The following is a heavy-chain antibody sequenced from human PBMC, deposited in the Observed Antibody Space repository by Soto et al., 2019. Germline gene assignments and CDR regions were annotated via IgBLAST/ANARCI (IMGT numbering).Heavy chain of an antibody. D-gene: IGHD1-1*01. Sequence: QVQLVQSGAEVKKPGASVKVSCKASEYTFTSYAMHWVRQAPGQRLEWMGWINAGNGNTKYSQKFQGRVTITRDTTANTAYMEQRSQISEDTALYYCARNAVGTYHFDYSGQGTLDTVSS. CDR1: EYTFTSYA. J-gene: IGHJ4*02. CDR3: ARNAVGTYHFDY. V-gene: IGHV1-3*01. CDR2: INAGNGNT.